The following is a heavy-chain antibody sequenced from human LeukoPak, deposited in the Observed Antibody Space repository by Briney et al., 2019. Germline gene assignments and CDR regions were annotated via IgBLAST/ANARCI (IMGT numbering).Heavy chain of an antibody. Sequence: PGGSLRLSCAASGFTFSNAWMSWVRQAPGKGLEWVAVISYDGSDKYYADSVKGRFTISRDNSKNTLYLQMNSLRAEDTAVYYCAREEVVVAATYWFDPWGQGTLVTVSS. CDR2: ISYDGSDK. V-gene: IGHV3-30-3*01. D-gene: IGHD2-15*01. CDR3: AREEVVVAATYWFDP. J-gene: IGHJ5*02. CDR1: GFTFSNAW.